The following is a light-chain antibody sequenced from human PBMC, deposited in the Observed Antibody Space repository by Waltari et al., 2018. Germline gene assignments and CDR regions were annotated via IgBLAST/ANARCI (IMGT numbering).Light chain of an antibody. Sequence: QSVLTQPPSASGTPGPRVTMSCSGSASNLGNNLVHWSQQLPGKAPKLVIYRSDQRPAGVPDRFSASKSGTSASLAISGLQSEDEADYYCAAWDDSLGGRWVFGGGTKVTVL. J-gene: IGLJ3*02. CDR1: ASNLGNNL. CDR2: RSD. CDR3: AAWDDSLGGRWV. V-gene: IGLV1-44*01.